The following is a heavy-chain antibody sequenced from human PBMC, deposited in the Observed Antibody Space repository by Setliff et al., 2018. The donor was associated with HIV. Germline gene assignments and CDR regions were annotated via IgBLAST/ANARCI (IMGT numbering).Heavy chain of an antibody. J-gene: IGHJ4*02. V-gene: IGHV4-61*09. CDR1: GASVTSGYYY. Sequence: SETLSLTCTVSGASVTSGYYYWSWIRQTAGKGLEWIGHVYTGGSTKYTSSLKSRVTMSLDTSRSQFSLNLTSVTAADTAVYYCVSLGSSGYYFHYWGQGILVTVSS. CDR2: VYTGGST. CDR3: VSLGSSGYYFHY. D-gene: IGHD3-22*01.